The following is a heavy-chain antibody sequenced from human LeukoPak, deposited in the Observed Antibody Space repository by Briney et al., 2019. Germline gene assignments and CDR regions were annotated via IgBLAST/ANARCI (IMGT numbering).Heavy chain of an antibody. V-gene: IGHV3-20*04. J-gene: IGHJ4*02. Sequence: GGXLSLSCVASGFPFNDSGMRWVRQAQGKGLEGISGINWNGGSRGDADSVKGGFTISRENAKNSLYLEMNSLRAEDTALYFCAIPLGITGTTPFDFWGQGTRVTVSS. CDR2: INWNGGSR. CDR3: AIPLGITGTTPFDF. CDR1: GFPFNDSG. D-gene: IGHD1-7*01.